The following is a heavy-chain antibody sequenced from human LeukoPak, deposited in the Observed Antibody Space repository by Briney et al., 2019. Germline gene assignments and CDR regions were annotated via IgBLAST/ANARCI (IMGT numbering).Heavy chain of an antibody. V-gene: IGHV4-34*01. CDR3: ANPGIAVAGTNYGMDV. CDR1: GGSFSGYY. CDR2: INHSGST. Sequence: SETLSLTCAVYGGSFSGYYWSWIRQPPGKGLEWIGEINHSGSTNYNPSLKSRVTISVDTSKNQFSLKLSSVTAADTAVYYCANPGIAVAGTNYGMDVWGQGTTVAVSS. J-gene: IGHJ6*02. D-gene: IGHD6-19*01.